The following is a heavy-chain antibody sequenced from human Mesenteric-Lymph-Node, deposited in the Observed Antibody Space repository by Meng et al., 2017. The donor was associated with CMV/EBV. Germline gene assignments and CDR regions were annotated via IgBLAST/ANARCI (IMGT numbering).Heavy chain of an antibody. J-gene: IGHJ4*02. Sequence: QGQLPRWGAGLLKPSETLSVTCAVYGGSFSGYYWNWIRQSPEKGLEWIGEINHSGSTTYNPSFTSRIIISVDTSTNQISLNMSSVTAADTAVYYCARGSSYDILTGYFDYWGQGALVTVSS. CDR1: GGSFSGYY. CDR3: ARGSSYDILTGYFDY. D-gene: IGHD3-9*01. CDR2: INHSGST. V-gene: IGHV4-34*01.